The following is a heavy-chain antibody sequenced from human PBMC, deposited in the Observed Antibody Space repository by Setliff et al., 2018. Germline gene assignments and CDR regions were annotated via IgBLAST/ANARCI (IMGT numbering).Heavy chain of an antibody. CDR2: TIPMFGTT. CDR1: GGTFTKYG. Sequence: SVKVSCKASGGTFTKYGISWVRQAPGQGLEWMGGTIPMFGTTNYARKFQGRVTIISDESTSTAYMQLSSLGSEDTAVYYCARASRFGTIVYKGDYYMDVWGKGTTVTVSS. CDR3: ARASRFGTIVYKGDYYMDV. D-gene: IGHD3-10*01. V-gene: IGHV1-69*13. J-gene: IGHJ6*03.